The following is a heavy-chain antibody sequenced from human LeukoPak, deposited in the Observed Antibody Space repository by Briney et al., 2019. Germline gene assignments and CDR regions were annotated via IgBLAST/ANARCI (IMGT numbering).Heavy chain of an antibody. CDR1: GFTFDDYA. CDR3: AKDISGAGLHYFGY. V-gene: IGHV3-9*01. D-gene: IGHD3-10*01. Sequence: PGGSLRLSCAASGFTFDDYAMHWVRQAPGKGLEWVSGITWNSGNIVYADSVKGRFTISRDNAKNSLYLQMNGLRAEDTALYYCAKDISGAGLHYFGYWGQGTLVTVSS. CDR2: ITWNSGNI. J-gene: IGHJ4*02.